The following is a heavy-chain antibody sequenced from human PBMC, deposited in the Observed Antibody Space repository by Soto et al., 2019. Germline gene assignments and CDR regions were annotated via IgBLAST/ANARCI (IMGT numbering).Heavy chain of an antibody. CDR3: ANRDQRLHP. V-gene: IGHV1-69*13. Sequence: SSVKVSWKASGGTFSSYAIRWVRQAPEQGLEWMGGIIPIFGTAKYAQRLHGRLLIPGEVSTSTAHMELRRLRSEDPAVYYHANRDQRLHPLGQGTLVPVS. J-gene: IGHJ5*02. CDR2: IIPIFGTA. D-gene: IGHD6-25*01. CDR1: GGTFSSYA.